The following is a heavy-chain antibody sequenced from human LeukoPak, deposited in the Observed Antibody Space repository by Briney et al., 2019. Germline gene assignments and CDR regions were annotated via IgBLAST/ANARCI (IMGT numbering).Heavy chain of an antibody. V-gene: IGHV3-20*04. D-gene: IGHD2-2*01. J-gene: IGHJ4*02. CDR3: ARATITSPFYFDF. CDR1: GFAFDEHG. Sequence: GGSLRLFCTASGFAFDEHGMSWVRQVPGKGLEWVSGINWSGGSTGYADPLRGRFTISRDNAKNSLYLQMDSLRAEDTALYYCARATITSPFYFDFWGQGTLVTVSS. CDR2: INWSGGST.